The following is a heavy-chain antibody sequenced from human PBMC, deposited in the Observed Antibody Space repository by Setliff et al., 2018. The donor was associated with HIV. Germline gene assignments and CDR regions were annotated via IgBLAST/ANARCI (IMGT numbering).Heavy chain of an antibody. D-gene: IGHD6-19*01. Sequence: ASVKVSCKASGYTFTSFGISWVRQAPGQGLEWMGRISAYNGNTDHAQRLQGRVIMTTDTSTRTAYMELRSLRSDDTAVYYCARAAVAGPWRKLDYWGQGTLVTVSS. CDR2: ISAYNGNT. V-gene: IGHV1-18*01. CDR1: GYTFTSFG. CDR3: ARAAVAGPWRKLDY. J-gene: IGHJ4*02.